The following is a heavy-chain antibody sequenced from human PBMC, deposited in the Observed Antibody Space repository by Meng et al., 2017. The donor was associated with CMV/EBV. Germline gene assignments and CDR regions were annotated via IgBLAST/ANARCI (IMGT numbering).Heavy chain of an antibody. J-gene: IGHJ4*02. CDR3: ARDQGYSSSWYYFDY. CDR2: IYYSGST. CDR1: GGSISSYY. Sequence: SETLSLTCTVSGGSISSYYWSWIRQPPGKGLEWIGYIYYSGSTNCNPSLKSRVTISVDTSKNQFSLKLSSVTAADTAVYYCARDQGYSSSWYYFDYWGQGTLVTVSS. D-gene: IGHD6-13*01. V-gene: IGHV4-59*01.